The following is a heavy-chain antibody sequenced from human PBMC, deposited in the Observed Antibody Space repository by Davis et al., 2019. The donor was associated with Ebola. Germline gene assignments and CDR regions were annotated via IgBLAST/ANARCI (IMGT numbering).Heavy chain of an antibody. CDR3: ARAPQRSFGGVIPPDFDY. CDR1: GGTFSSYT. Sequence: AASVKVSCKASGGTFSSYTISWVRQAPGEGLEWLGWISAHNGDTNYAQNVQGRVTMTTESSTTTVYLELSNLRSDDTAMYYCARAPQRSFGGVIPPDFDYWGQGTLVTVSS. CDR2: ISAHNGDT. V-gene: IGHV1-18*01. D-gene: IGHD3-16*02. J-gene: IGHJ4*02.